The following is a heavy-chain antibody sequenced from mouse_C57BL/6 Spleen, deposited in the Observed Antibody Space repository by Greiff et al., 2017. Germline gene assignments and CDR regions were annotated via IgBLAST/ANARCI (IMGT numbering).Heavy chain of an antibody. V-gene: IGHV1-50*01. Sequence: VQLQQPGAELVKPGASVKLSCKASGYTFTSYWMQWVKQRPGQGLEWIGEIDPSDSYTNYNQKFKGKATLTVATSSSTAYMQLSSLTSEDSAVYYCANYYGSSPSYYFDYWGQGTTLTVSS. J-gene: IGHJ2*01. CDR2: IDPSDSYT. D-gene: IGHD1-1*01. CDR1: GYTFTSYW. CDR3: ANYYGSSPSYYFDY.